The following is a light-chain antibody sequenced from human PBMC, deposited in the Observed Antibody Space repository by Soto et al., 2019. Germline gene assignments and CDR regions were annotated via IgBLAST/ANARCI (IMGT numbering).Light chain of an antibody. CDR2: TSD. V-gene: IGLV1-44*01. J-gene: IGLJ1*01. CDR3: AAWDDSLNGHV. Sequence: QSVLTQPPSVSGTPGQRVTISCSGSSSNIGGNTVNWFQQVPGTAPKLLIYTSDRRPSGVPDRFSGSKSGTSGSLAISGLQPEDEADYYCAAWDDSLNGHVFGTGTKVTVL. CDR1: SSNIGGNT.